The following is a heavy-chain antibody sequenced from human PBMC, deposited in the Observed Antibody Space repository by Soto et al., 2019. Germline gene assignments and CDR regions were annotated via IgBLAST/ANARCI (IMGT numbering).Heavy chain of an antibody. CDR2: ISAYNGNT. J-gene: IGHJ4*02. CDR3: ARPNYYYVSSGSLDY. D-gene: IGHD3-22*01. CDR1: GYTFTSYG. Sequence: ASVKVSCKASGYTFTSYGISWVRQAPGQGLEWMGWISAYNGNTNYAQKLQGRVTMTTDTSTSTAYMELRSLRSDDTAVYYCARPNYYYVSSGSLDYWGQGTLVTASS. V-gene: IGHV1-18*01.